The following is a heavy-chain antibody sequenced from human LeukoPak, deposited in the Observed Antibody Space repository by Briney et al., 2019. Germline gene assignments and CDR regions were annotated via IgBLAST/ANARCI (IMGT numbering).Heavy chain of an antibody. V-gene: IGHV3-23*01. Sequence: GGSLRLSCAASGFTFSSYAMSWVRQAPGKGLEWVSDISGSGDTTYYADSVKGRFTISRDNSKNTLYLQMNSLRGDDTAVYYCARDRGSSWFDPWGQGTLVTVSS. CDR3: ARDRGSSWFDP. CDR1: GFTFSSYA. D-gene: IGHD6-6*01. J-gene: IGHJ5*02. CDR2: ISGSGDTT.